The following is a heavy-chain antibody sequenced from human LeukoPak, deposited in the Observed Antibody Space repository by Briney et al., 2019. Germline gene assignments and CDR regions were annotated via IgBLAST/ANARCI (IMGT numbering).Heavy chain of an antibody. V-gene: IGHV3-23*01. CDR2: LSFSGLTT. Sequence: GSLRVSCAASGLTFINYAMNWVRQAPGKGLEWVSALSFSGLTTYYADSVRGRFTISRDNSKSTLYLQMNSLRAEDTALYYCARPTSGWYAAGFDNWGQGILVTVSS. CDR1: GLTFINYA. D-gene: IGHD6-19*01. CDR3: ARPTSGWYAAGFDN. J-gene: IGHJ4*02.